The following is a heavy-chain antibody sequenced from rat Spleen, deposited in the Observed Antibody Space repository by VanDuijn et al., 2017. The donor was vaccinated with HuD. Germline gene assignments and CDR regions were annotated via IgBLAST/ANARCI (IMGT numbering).Heavy chain of an antibody. V-gene: IGHV5-25*01. CDR1: GFTFSNYY. CDR2: ISNGGGNT. Sequence: EVQLAESGGGLVQPGRSMKLSCTALGFTFSNYYMAWVRQAPTKGLEWVASISNGGGNTYYRDSVKGRCTNSRDNSESTLYLQMDSLRSEDTATYYCTRHRLYFDDGSYYHSRVMDAWGQGASVTVSS. J-gene: IGHJ4*01. CDR3: TRHRLYFDDGSYYHSRVMDA. D-gene: IGHD1-12*02.